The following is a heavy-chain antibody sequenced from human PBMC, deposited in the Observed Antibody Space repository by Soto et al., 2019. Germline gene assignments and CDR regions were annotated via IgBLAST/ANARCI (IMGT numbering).Heavy chain of an antibody. CDR3: ARDSRTGCSSTDCYMS. CDR2: IYHSGNT. D-gene: IGHD2-2*01. V-gene: IGHV4-4*02. Sequence: QVQLQESGPGLVKASETLSLTCAVSGDSISSGAWWSWVRQSPEKGLQWIGEIYHSGNTRNNPSLKSRVTMSVDKSNNQFSLNLMSVTAADTATYYCARDSRTGCSSTDCYMSWGRGILVTVSS. J-gene: IGHJ5*02. CDR1: GDSISSGAW.